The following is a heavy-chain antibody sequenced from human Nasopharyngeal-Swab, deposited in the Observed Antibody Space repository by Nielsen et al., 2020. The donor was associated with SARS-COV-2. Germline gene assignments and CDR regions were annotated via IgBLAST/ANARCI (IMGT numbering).Heavy chain of an antibody. J-gene: IGHJ4*02. V-gene: IGHV3-11*03. CDR3: ATDGYSFGYDRGY. D-gene: IGHD4-11*01. CDR2: ISNSGSST. Sequence: GGSLRLSCAASGFTFSDYYMSWIRQAPGKGLEWVSYISNSGSSTNYADSVRGRFTISRDNAKNSLYLQMSSLRAEDTAVYYCATDGYSFGYDRGYWGQGTLVIVSS. CDR1: GFTFSDYY.